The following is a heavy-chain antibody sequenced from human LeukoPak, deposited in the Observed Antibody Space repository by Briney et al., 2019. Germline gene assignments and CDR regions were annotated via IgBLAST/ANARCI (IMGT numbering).Heavy chain of an antibody. V-gene: IGHV1-8*01. D-gene: IGHD3-16*01. J-gene: IGHJ4*02. CDR2: MNPNSGNT. Sequence: ASVKVSCKASGYTFTSYDINWVRQATGQGLEWMGWMNPNSGNTGYAQKFQGRVTMTRNTSISTAYMELSSLRSEDTAVYYCARKKDHVRKGGFDYWGQGTLVTVSS. CDR3: ARKKDHVRKGGFDY. CDR1: GYTFTSYD.